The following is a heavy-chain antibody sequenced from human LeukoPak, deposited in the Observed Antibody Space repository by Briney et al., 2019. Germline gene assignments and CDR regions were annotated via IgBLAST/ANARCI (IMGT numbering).Heavy chain of an antibody. CDR1: GGSISSGDYY. D-gene: IGHD3-22*01. V-gene: IGHV4-30-4*01. J-gene: IGHJ4*02. CDR2: IYYSGSI. CDR3: ARVDSSPHYFDY. Sequence: SETLSLTCTVSGGSISSGDYYWSWIRQPPGKGLEWIGYIYYSGSIYYNPSLKSRVTISVDTSKNQFSLKLSSVTAADTAVYYCARVDSSPHYFDYWGQGTLVTVSS.